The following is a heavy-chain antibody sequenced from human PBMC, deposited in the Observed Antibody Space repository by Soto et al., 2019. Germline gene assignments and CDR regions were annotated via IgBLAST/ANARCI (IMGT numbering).Heavy chain of an antibody. J-gene: IGHJ6*02. CDR3: AKYSWRYSSFSYGMDV. D-gene: IGHD6-13*01. Sequence: PGGSLRLSCAASGFTFSSYGMHWVRQAPGKGLEWVAVISYDGSNKYYADSVKGRFTISRDNSKNTLYLQMNSLRAEDTAVYYCAKYSWRYSSFSYGMDVWGQGTTVTVSS. CDR1: GFTFSSYG. CDR2: ISYDGSNK. V-gene: IGHV3-30*18.